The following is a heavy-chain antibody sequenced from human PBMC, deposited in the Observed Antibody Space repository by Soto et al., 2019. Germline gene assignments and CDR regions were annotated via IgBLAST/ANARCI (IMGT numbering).Heavy chain of an antibody. V-gene: IGHV4-4*02. CDR3: ARDFGRYSYELGNYYYYGMDV. D-gene: IGHD5-18*01. CDR2: IYHSGST. Sequence: PSETLSLTCAVSGGSISSSNWWSWVRQPPGKGLEWIGEIYHSGSTNYNPSLKSRVTISVDKSKNQFSLKLSSVTAADTAVYYCARDFGRYSYELGNYYYYGMDVWGQGTTVTVS. CDR1: GGSISSSNW. J-gene: IGHJ6*02.